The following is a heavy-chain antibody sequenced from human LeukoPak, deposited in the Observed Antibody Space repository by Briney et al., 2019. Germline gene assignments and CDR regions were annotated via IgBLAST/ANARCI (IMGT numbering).Heavy chain of an antibody. V-gene: IGHV3-23*01. CDR1: GFTFSSYG. Sequence: GGSLRLSCAASGFTFSSYGMSWVRQAPGKGLEWVSAISGSGGSTYYADSVKGRFTISRDNSKNTLYLQMNSLRAEDTAVYYCAKDHYDILTGYSWDYWGQGTLVTVSS. CDR3: AKDHYDILTGYSWDY. CDR2: ISGSGGST. D-gene: IGHD3-9*01. J-gene: IGHJ4*02.